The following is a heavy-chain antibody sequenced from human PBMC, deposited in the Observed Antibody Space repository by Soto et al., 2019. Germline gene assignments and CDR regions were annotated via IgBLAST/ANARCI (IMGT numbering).Heavy chain of an antibody. D-gene: IGHD3-3*01. J-gene: IGHJ3*02. CDR3: SKGPNFWTVFYI. CDR1: GFTFSSYA. Sequence: PGGSLRLSCAASGFTFSSYAMSGVRQAPGKGLEWVSAISGSGGSTYYADSVKGRFTISRDNSKNTLYLQMNILRSEDTAVYYCSKGPNFWTVFYIRGQGTMVT. V-gene: IGHV3-23*01. CDR2: ISGSGGST.